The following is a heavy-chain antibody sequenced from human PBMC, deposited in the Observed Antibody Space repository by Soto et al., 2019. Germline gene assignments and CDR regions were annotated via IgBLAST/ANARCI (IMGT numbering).Heavy chain of an antibody. V-gene: IGHV1-18*04. CDR2: ISAYNGNT. CDR1: CYTFINHD. Sequence: APVKVFSKASCYTFINHDIHLVGQAPGQRLEWMGWISAYNGNTNYAQKLQGRVTMTTDTSTSTAHMELRSLRSDDTAVYYCAREGSGFYYGSGKGAFDIWGQGTMVTVSS. CDR3: AREGSGFYYGSGKGAFDI. D-gene: IGHD3-10*01. J-gene: IGHJ3*02.